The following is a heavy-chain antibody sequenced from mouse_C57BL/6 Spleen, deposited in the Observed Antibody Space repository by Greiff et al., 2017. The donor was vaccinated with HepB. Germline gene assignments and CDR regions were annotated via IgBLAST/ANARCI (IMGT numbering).Heavy chain of an antibody. V-gene: IGHV1-61*01. D-gene: IGHD1-1*01. Sequence: VQLQQPGAELVRPGSSVKLSCKASGYTFTSYWMDWVKQRPGQGLEWIGNIYPSDSETHYNQKFKDKATFTVDKSPSTAYMQLSSLTSEDSAVYYCARTRGGSSPNYAMDYWGQGTSVTVSS. CDR2: IYPSDSET. J-gene: IGHJ4*01. CDR3: ARTRGGSSPNYAMDY. CDR1: GYTFTSYW.